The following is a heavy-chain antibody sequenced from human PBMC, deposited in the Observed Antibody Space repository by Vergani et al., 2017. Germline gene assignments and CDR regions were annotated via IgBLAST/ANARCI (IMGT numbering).Heavy chain of an antibody. V-gene: IGHV4-59*01. CDR3: ARIKNWFDP. Sequence: QVQLQESGPGLVKPSETLSPTCTVSGGSISSYYWSWIRQPPGKGLEWIGYIYYSGSTNYNPSLKSRVTISVDTSKNQFSLKLSSVTAADTAVYYCARIKNWFDPWGQGTLVTVSS. CDR2: IYYSGST. CDR1: GGSISSYY. J-gene: IGHJ5*02.